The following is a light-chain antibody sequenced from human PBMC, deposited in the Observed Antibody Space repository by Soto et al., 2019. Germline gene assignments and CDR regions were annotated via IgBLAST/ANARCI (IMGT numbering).Light chain of an antibody. CDR2: DAS. Sequence: EIVLTQSPATLSLSPGERATLSCRASQSVNSYLAWYQQKPGQAPRLLIYDASNRATGIPARFSGSGSGTDFTLTISSLEPEDFAVYYCQQRSHWPVLGQGTKLEIK. V-gene: IGKV3-11*01. J-gene: IGKJ2*01. CDR1: QSVNSY. CDR3: QQRSHWPV.